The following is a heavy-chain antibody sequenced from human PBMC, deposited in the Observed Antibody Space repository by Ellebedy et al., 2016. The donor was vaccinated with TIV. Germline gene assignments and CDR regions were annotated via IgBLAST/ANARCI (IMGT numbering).Heavy chain of an antibody. Sequence: AASVKVSCKASGYTFTSYGISWVRQAPGQGLEWMGWISAYNGNTNYAQKLQGRVTMTTDTSTSTAYMELRSLRSDDMDVYYCARVLAGNCTNGVCTFDPWGQGTLVTVSS. CDR1: GYTFTSYG. CDR3: ARVLAGNCTNGVCTFDP. CDR2: ISAYNGNT. D-gene: IGHD2-8*01. J-gene: IGHJ5*02. V-gene: IGHV1-18*03.